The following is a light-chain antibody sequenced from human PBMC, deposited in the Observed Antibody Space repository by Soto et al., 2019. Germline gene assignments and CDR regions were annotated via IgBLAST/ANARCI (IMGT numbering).Light chain of an antibody. CDR2: DAS. CDR1: QSISTW. CDR3: LQYNSYSEA. J-gene: IGKJ1*01. V-gene: IGKV1-5*01. Sequence: DVQMTQSPSTLSASVGDRVTITCRASQSISTWLAWYQQRPGKAPNLLIYDASSLKSGVPSRFSASGSGTEFTLTISSLRPDDFATYSCLQYNSYSEAFGQGTKVDIK.